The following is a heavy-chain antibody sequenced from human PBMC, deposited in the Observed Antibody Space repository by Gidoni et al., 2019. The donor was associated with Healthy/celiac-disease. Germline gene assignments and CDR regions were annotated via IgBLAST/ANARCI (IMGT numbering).Heavy chain of an antibody. D-gene: IGHD3-9*01. Sequence: QVQLVQSGAEVKKPGASVKVSCKASGYTFTSYALHGVRQAPGKRLEGIGWINAGNGNTKYTQKFQGRVTITRDTSASTAYMELSSLRSEDTAVYYCARADDILTGPLSLLLDYWGQGTLVTVSS. CDR3: ARADDILTGPLSLLLDY. J-gene: IGHJ4*02. CDR1: GYTFTSYA. V-gene: IGHV1-3*01. CDR2: INAGNGNT.